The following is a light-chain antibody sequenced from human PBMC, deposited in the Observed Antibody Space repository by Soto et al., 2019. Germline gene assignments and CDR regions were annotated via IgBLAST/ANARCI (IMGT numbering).Light chain of an antibody. CDR2: NTN. Sequence: QTVVPQEPSLSVSPGETVTLTCGLTSGSVSTNYSPSWYQQTPGQTPRTLIYNTNTRSFGVPDRFSGSILGNKAALTITGAQSDDEADYYCMLHVGSGISVFGGGTKLTVL. CDR3: MLHVGSGISV. CDR1: SGSVSTNYS. V-gene: IGLV8-61*01. J-gene: IGLJ2*01.